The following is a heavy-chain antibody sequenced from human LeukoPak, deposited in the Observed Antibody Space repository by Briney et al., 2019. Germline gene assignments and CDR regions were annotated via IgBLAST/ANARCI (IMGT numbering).Heavy chain of an antibody. CDR3: ARELVGATRDFDY. CDR2: IYYSGST. V-gene: IGHV4-39*07. CDR1: GGSITTDRYL. D-gene: IGHD1-26*01. Sequence: SETLSLTCAVSGGSITTDRYLWGWLRQSPGKGLEWIGSIYYSGSTYYNPSLKSRVTIPVDTSKYQFSLKLSSVTAADTAVYYCARELVGATRDFDYWGQGTLVTVSP. J-gene: IGHJ4*02.